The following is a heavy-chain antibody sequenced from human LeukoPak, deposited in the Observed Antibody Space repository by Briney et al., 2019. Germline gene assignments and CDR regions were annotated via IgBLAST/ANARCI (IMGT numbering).Heavy chain of an antibody. J-gene: IGHJ4*02. CDR2: VYPPSGGT. D-gene: IGHD6-13*01. V-gene: IGHV1-2*02. Sequence: GASVKVSCKASGYTFTSYNIHWVRQAPGQGLEWMGWVYPPSGGTNYAQKFQGRVTMTRDTSITTSYMELRRLTSDDTAVYYCARGYSSNFLDYWGPGTLVTVSS. CDR3: ARGYSSNFLDY. CDR1: GYTFTSYN.